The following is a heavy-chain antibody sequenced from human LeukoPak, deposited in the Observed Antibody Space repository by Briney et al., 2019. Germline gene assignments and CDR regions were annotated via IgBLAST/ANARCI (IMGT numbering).Heavy chain of an antibody. CDR1: GFTFSSYS. CDR3: ARDSPGEVVTARGDY. J-gene: IGHJ4*02. CDR2: ISSSSSTI. Sequence: GGSLRLSCAASGFTFSSYSMNWVRQAPGKELEWVSYISSSSSTIYYADSVKGRFTISRDNAKNSLYLQMNSLRAEDTAVYYCARDSPGEVVTARGDYWGQGTLVTVS. D-gene: IGHD2-21*02. V-gene: IGHV3-48*01.